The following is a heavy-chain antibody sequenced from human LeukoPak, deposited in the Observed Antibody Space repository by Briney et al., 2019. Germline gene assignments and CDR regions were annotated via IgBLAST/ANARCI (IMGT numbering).Heavy chain of an antibody. V-gene: IGHV1-69*04. CDR3: ARVEAAAGTGEFDY. CDR1: GGTFSSDA. Sequence: ASVRVSCMASGGTFSSDAISWVRQAPGKGLEWMGSIIPILGITNYAQKFQGRVTITADNSTSTAYMELSSLRSEDTAVYYCARVEAAAGTGEFDYWGQGTLVTVSS. CDR2: IIPILGIT. J-gene: IGHJ4*02. D-gene: IGHD6-13*01.